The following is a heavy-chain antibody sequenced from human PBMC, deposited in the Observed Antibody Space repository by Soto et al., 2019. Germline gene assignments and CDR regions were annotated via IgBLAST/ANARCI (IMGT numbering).Heavy chain of an antibody. CDR1: GFTFSSYG. CDR2: FSGSGGST. Sequence: PGGSLRLSCAASGFTFSSYGMSWVRQAPGKGLEWVSAFSGSGGSTYYADSVKGRFTISRDNSKNTLYLQMNSLRAEDTAVYYCAKDRIGSGGYDFFDYWGQGTLVTVSS. D-gene: IGHD5-12*01. J-gene: IGHJ4*02. V-gene: IGHV3-23*01. CDR3: AKDRIGSGGYDFFDY.